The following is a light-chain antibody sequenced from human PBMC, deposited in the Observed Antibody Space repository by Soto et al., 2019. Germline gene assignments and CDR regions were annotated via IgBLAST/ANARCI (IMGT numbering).Light chain of an antibody. Sequence: DIQMTQSPSSLSASVGDRVTITCRASQSIRYYLNWYQQKPGKAPKLLIYAASSLQSGVQSRFSGSGYRTDVTLNISSRQPEDVVTDYCQQSYSTPQITFGQGTKLEIK. J-gene: IGKJ2*01. CDR1: QSIRYY. CDR2: AAS. CDR3: QQSYSTPQIT. V-gene: IGKV1-39*01.